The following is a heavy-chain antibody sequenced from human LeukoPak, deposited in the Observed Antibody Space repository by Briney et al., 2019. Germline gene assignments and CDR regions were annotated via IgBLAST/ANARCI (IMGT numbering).Heavy chain of an antibody. J-gene: IGHJ4*02. D-gene: IGHD4-17*01. CDR1: GFAFSTYW. CDR2: INSDASTT. V-gene: IGHV3-74*01. CDR3: ARLDAYGDYGDY. Sequence: QPGGSLRLSCAASGFAFSTYWMHWVRQAPGKGLVWVSRINSDASTTSYADSVKGRFTISRDNAKNTLYLQMSSLRAEDTAVYYCARLDAYGDYGDYWGQGTLVTVSS.